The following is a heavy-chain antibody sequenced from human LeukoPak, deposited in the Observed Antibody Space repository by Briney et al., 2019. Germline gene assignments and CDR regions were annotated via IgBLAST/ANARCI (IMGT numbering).Heavy chain of an antibody. CDR2: IYNDSST. CDR1: GFTVSSNY. V-gene: IGHV3-53*01. CDR3: AALALIGRSFDY. Sequence: GGSLRLSCAASGFTVSSNYMSWVRQAPGKGLEWVSVIYNDSSTYYADSVKGRFTISRDNSKNTLYLQMNSLRVGDTAVYYCAALALIGRSFDYWGQGTLVTVSS. J-gene: IGHJ4*02. D-gene: IGHD3-16*01.